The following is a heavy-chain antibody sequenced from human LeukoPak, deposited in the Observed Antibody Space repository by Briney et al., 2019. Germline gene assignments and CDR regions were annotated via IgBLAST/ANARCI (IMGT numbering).Heavy chain of an antibody. D-gene: IGHD1-14*01. Sequence: PGGSLRLSCAASGFTLSGNPMSWVRQAPEKGLEWVSTLDGLGTTAHYPDSVKGRFTISRDDSTNTLFLQMNSLRVEDTAVYYCAKDPAFVSPDDHWGQGILVTVSS. CDR3: AKDPAFVSPDDH. J-gene: IGHJ4*02. V-gene: IGHV3-23*01. CDR1: GFTLSGNP. CDR2: LDGLGTTA.